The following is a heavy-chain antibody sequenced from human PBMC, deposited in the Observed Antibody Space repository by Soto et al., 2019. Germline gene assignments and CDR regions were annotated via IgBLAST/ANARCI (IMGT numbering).Heavy chain of an antibody. D-gene: IGHD6-6*01. CDR3: ARQDYSSSSGVWIDP. J-gene: IGHJ5*02. Sequence: PGESLKISCKGSGYSFTSYWIGWVRQMPGKGLEWMGIIYPGDSDTRYSPSFQGQVTISADKSISTAYLQWSSLKASDTAMYYCARQDYSSSSGVWIDPWGQGTLVTVSS. V-gene: IGHV5-51*01. CDR2: IYPGDSDT. CDR1: GYSFTSYW.